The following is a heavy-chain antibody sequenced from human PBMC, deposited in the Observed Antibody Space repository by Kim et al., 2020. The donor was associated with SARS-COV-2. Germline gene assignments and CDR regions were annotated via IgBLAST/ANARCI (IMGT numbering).Heavy chain of an antibody. Sequence: GGSLRLSCAASGFTFSSYWMHWVRQAPGKGPEWLTKITEDGSQRWSVDSVKGRFSISRDNTKNSLYLQMNSLRVEDTAVYFCVRGTRDWPGVDYWGQGTL. CDR3: VRGTRDWPGVDY. CDR2: ITEDGSQR. J-gene: IGHJ4*02. CDR1: GFTFSSYW. D-gene: IGHD3-9*01. V-gene: IGHV3-7*01.